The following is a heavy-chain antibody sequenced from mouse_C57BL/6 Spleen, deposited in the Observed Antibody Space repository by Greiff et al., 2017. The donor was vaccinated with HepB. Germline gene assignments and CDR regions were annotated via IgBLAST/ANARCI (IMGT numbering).Heavy chain of an antibody. CDR3: AQYSNYPTWFAY. CDR1: GYTFTSYW. D-gene: IGHD2-5*01. CDR2: IHPSDSDT. V-gene: IGHV1-74*01. J-gene: IGHJ3*01. Sequence: VKLQQPGAELVKPGASVKVSCKASGYTFTSYWMHWVKQRPGQGLEWIGRIHPSDSDTNYNQKFKGKATLTVDKSSSTAYMQLSSLTSEDSAVYYCAQYSNYPTWFAYWGQGTLVTVSA.